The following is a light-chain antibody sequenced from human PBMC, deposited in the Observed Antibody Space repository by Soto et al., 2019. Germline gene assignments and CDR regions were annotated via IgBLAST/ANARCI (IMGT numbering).Light chain of an antibody. CDR2: EGS. V-gene: IGLV2-23*01. J-gene: IGLJ1*01. CDR3: CSYAGSIPYV. CDR1: SSDVGSYNL. Sequence: QSVLTQPASVSGSPGLSITISCTGTSSDVGSYNLVSWYQQHPGKAPKLMIYEGSKRPSGVSNRFSGSKSGNTASLTISGLQAEDEADYYCCSYAGSIPYVFGTGTKVTVL.